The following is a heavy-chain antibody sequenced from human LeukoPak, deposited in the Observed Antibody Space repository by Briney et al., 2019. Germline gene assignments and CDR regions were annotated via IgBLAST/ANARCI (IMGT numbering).Heavy chain of an antibody. CDR2: IYYSGST. CDR1: GGSISSYY. V-gene: IGHV4-59*08. CDR3: ARHARQTYYYDSSGYTTFDY. J-gene: IGHJ4*02. D-gene: IGHD3-22*01. Sequence: DPSETLSPTCTVSGGSISSYYWSWIRQPPGKGLEWIGYIYYSGSTNYNPSLKSRVTISVDTSKNQFSLKLSSVTAADTAVYYCARHARQTYYYDSSGYTTFDYWGQGTLVTVSS.